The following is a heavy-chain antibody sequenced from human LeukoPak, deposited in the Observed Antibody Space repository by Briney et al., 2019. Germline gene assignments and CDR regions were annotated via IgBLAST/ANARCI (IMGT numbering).Heavy chain of an antibody. CDR2: INHGGST. Sequence: SETLSLTCAVYGGSFSGYYWSWIRQPPGKGLEWIGEINHGGSTNYNPSLKSRVTISVDTSKNQFSLKLSSVTAADTAVYYCARGRNGSGTFDYWGQGTLVTVSS. V-gene: IGHV4-34*01. CDR1: GGSFSGYY. D-gene: IGHD3-10*01. J-gene: IGHJ4*02. CDR3: ARGRNGSGTFDY.